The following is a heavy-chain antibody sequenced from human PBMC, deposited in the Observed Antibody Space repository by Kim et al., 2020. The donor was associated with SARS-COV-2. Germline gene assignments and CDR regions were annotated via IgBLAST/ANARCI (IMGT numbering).Heavy chain of an antibody. J-gene: IGHJ5*02. CDR2: LNPNSGNT. Sequence: ASVKVSCKASGYTFTSYDINWVRQATGQGLEWMGWLNPNSGNTGYAQKFQGRVTMTRNTSISTAYMELSSLRSEDTAVYYCAREKCSSTSCYDYDPWGQGTLVTVSS. D-gene: IGHD2-2*01. CDR1: GYTFTSYD. CDR3: AREKCSSTSCYDYDP. V-gene: IGHV1-8*01.